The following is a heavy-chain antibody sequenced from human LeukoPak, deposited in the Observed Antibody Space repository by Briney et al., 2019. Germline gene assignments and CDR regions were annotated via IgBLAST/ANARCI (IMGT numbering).Heavy chain of an antibody. CDR1: GFTFSSYA. V-gene: IGHV3-23*01. D-gene: IGHD1-14*01. CDR3: ARGITARYYFDY. CDR2: ISGSGGST. J-gene: IGHJ4*02. Sequence: PGGSLRLSCAASGFTFSSYAMSWVRQAPGKGLEWVSTISGSGGSTYYADSVKGRFTISRDNSKNTLYLQMNSLRAEDTAVYYCARGITARYYFDYWGQGTLVTVS.